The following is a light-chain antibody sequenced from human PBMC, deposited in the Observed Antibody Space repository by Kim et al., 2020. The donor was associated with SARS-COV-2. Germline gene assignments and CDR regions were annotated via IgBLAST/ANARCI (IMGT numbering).Light chain of an antibody. J-gene: IGLJ1*01. CDR3: SSYTAGTTLRV. V-gene: IGLV2-14*04. Sequence: GQSISFSCTGSDIGNFDYASWYQQHPGRAPKLLICDVTKRPAGVSHRFSGSKSGNTAHLTISGLQTEDEADYYCSSYTAGTTLRVFGTGTKVTVL. CDR1: DIGNFDY. CDR2: DVT.